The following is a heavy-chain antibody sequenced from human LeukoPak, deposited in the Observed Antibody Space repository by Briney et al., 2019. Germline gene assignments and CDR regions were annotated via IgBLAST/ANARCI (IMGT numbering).Heavy chain of an antibody. Sequence: KPSETLSLTYTVSSGSINSYYWGWFRQPPGKGLDWIGRIYTTGATQYNPSLKSRVTMSIDTSTTQFSLYLRSMTAADTAVYYCGRQGYTATYYFLYFWSQETLVAVS. CDR3: GRQGYTATYYFLYF. CDR1: SGSINSYY. J-gene: IGHJ4*02. CDR2: IYTTGAT. V-gene: IGHV4-4*07. D-gene: IGHD1-26*01.